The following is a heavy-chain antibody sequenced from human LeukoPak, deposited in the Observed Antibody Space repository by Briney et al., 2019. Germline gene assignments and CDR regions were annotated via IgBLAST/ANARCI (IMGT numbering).Heavy chain of an antibody. CDR3: ARRYCSSTSCSTGIAFDI. CDR1: GFIFSSYS. V-gene: IGHV3-21*01. D-gene: IGHD2-2*01. J-gene: IGHJ3*02. CDR2: ISSSSCYI. Sequence: PGGSLRLSCAASGFIFSSYSMNWVRQAPGKGLEWVSSISSSSCYIYYADSVKGRFTISRDNAKSSLYLQMNSLRAEDTAVYYCARRYCSSTSCSTGIAFDIWGQGTMVTVSS.